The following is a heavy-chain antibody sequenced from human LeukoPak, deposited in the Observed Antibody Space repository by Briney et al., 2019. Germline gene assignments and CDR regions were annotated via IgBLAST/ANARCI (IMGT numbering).Heavy chain of an antibody. CDR2: INGNGGST. V-gene: IGHV3-43*02. J-gene: IGHJ4*02. Sequence: WVAAINGNGGSTDYADSVKGRCTISRDNNKNSLFLQMNSLRTEDTALYYCAKFYGSGTYYNNYFDYWGQGTLVTVSS. CDR3: AKFYGSGTYYNNYFDY. D-gene: IGHD3-10*01.